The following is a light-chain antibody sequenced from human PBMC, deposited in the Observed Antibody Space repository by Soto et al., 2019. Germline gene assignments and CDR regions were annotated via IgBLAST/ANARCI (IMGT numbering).Light chain of an antibody. CDR1: KLGDKY. CDR3: QAWDSSTEV. V-gene: IGLV3-1*01. CDR2: QDS. Sequence: SYELTQPPSVSVSPGQTASITCSGDKLGDKYACWYQQKPGQSPVLVIYQDSKRPSGIPERFSGSNSGNTATLTISGTQAMGEADYYCQAWDSSTEVFGGGTNLTVL. J-gene: IGLJ2*01.